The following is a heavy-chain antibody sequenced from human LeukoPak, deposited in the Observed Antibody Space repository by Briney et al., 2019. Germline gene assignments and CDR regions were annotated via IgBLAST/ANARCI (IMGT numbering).Heavy chain of an antibody. CDR3: ARDCSGSSCYWIH. J-gene: IGHJ4*02. D-gene: IGHD2-15*01. Sequence: VASVKVSFKASGYTFSIYGISWVRQAPGQGLEWLGYISAYNGNTNYAQKVRGRITMTTDTSTSTAYMEMRSLRSDDTAVYYCARDCSGSSCYWIHWGQGTLVTVSS. V-gene: IGHV1-18*01. CDR1: GYTFSIYG. CDR2: ISAYNGNT.